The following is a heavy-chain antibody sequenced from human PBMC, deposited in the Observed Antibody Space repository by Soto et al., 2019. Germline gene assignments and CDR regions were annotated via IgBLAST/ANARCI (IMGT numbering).Heavy chain of an antibody. Sequence: QVQLQESGPGLVKPSETLSLTCAVSTASTSRDWWSWVRQPPGKGLEWIGEISDGGTINYNPSLKCRVTISADKSKNQFSLKLSSVTAADTAVYFCIRNGFHCMDVWGKGTTVTVSS. CDR3: IRNGFHCMDV. CDR2: ISDGGTI. D-gene: IGHD2-8*01. J-gene: IGHJ6*03. CDR1: TASTSRDW. V-gene: IGHV4-4*02.